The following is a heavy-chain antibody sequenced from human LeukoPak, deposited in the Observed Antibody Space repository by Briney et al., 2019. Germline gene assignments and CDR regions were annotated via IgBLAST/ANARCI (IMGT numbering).Heavy chain of an antibody. CDR2: ISSSSNYI. CDR3: AELGITMIGGA. J-gene: IGHJ6*04. V-gene: IGHV3-21*01. Sequence: PGGSLRLSCAASGFTLSTYTMNWVRQAPGKGLEWVSSISSSSNYIYYADSVKGRFTISRDDAKNSLYLQMNSLRAEDTAVYYCAELGITMIGGAWGKGTTVTISS. CDR1: GFTLSTYT. D-gene: IGHD3-10*02.